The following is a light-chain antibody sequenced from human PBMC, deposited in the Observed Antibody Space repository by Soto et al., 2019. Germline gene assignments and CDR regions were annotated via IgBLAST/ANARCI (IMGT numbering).Light chain of an antibody. CDR3: AACDDSMDGLWV. Sequence: QSVLTQPPSASGTPGQRVTISCSGSSSNIGTNTVNWYQQFTGASTKLLMYSNRQRPSGVPDRFSGSKSGTSASLAISGLQSEDEADYYCAACDDSMDGLWVFGGGTKLTVL. CDR2: SNR. V-gene: IGLV1-44*01. J-gene: IGLJ3*02. CDR1: SSNIGTNT.